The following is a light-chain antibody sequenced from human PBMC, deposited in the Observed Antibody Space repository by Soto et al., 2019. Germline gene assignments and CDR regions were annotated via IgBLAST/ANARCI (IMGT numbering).Light chain of an antibody. V-gene: IGKV1-5*01. CDR2: DAS. CDR1: QSLGSW. J-gene: IGKJ1*01. Sequence: DIQMTQSPSTLSASVGDRVTITCRASQSLGSWLAWYQQKPGKAPKLLIFDASSLQRGVPSRFTGSGSGTEFTLTITSLQRDDFATYYCQQYDTFPTFGQGTKVEIK. CDR3: QQYDTFPT.